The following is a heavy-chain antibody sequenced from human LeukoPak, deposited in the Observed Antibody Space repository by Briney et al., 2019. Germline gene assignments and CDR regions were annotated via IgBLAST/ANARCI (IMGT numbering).Heavy chain of an antibody. V-gene: IGHV1-24*01. CDR3: ARVGIVVPAAIRYYYGMDV. J-gene: IGHJ6*02. D-gene: IGHD2-2*02. Sequence: ASVKVSCKVSGYTLTELSMHWVRRAPGKGLEWMGGFDPEDGETIYAQKFQGRVTMTEDTSTDTAYMELSSLRSEDTAVYYCARVGIVVPAAIRYYYGMDVWGQGTTVTVSS. CDR2: FDPEDGET. CDR1: GYTLTELS.